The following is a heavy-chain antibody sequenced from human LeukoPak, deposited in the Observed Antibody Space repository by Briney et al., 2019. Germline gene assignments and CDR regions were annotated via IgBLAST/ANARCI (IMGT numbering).Heavy chain of an antibody. Sequence: GGSLRLSCVASGFTFSTFAMSWVRQAPGKGLEWVSVIRANGGDTYYADSVKGRFTISRDNSKNTLYLQMNSLRAEDTAIYYCAKDRGYWGQGTLVTVSS. CDR3: AKDRGY. J-gene: IGHJ4*02. V-gene: IGHV3-23*01. CDR1: GFTFSTFA. CDR2: IRANGGDT.